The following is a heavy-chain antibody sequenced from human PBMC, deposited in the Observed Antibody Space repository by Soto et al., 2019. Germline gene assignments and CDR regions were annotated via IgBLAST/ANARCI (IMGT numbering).Heavy chain of an antibody. D-gene: IGHD2-8*01. V-gene: IGHV3-23*01. CDR1: GFSFSSFA. CDR3: AKTRGAMIYAISVYGMDV. J-gene: IGHJ6*02. CDR2: ISGSADST. Sequence: EVQLLESGGGFIHPGGSLRLSCAASGFSFSSFAMNWVRQAQGKGLEGVSIISGSADSTFYADSVKGRFTISRDNSKSTLYLQINSLRAEDTAVYYCAKTRGAMIYAISVYGMDVWGQGTTVTVSS.